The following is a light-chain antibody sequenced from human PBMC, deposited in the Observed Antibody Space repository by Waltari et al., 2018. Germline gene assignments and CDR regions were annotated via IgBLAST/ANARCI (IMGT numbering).Light chain of an antibody. CDR1: QSISSY. J-gene: IGKJ4*01. CDR3: QQSYSTPQT. Sequence: DIQMTQSPSSPSASVGDRVTITCRASQSISSYLNLYQQKPGKAPKLLIYAASSLQSGVPSRFSGSGSGTDFTLTISSLQPEDFATYYCQQSYSTPQTFGGGTKVEIK. CDR2: AAS. V-gene: IGKV1-39*01.